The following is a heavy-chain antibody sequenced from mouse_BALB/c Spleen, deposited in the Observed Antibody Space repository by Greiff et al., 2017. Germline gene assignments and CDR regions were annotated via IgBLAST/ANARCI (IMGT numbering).Heavy chain of an antibody. CDR2: ISDGGSYT. J-gene: IGHJ2*01. Sequence: EVQGVESGGGLVKPGGSLKLSCAASGFTFSDYYMYWVRQTPEKRLEWVATISDGGSYTYYPDSVKGRFTISRDNAKNNLYLQMSSLKSEDTAMYYCAREEDGSSSFDYWGQGTTLTVSA. CDR3: AREEDGSSSFDY. D-gene: IGHD1-1*01. CDR1: GFTFSDYY. V-gene: IGHV5-4*02.